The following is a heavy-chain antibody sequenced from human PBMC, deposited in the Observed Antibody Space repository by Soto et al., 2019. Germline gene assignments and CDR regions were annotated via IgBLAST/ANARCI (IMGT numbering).Heavy chain of an antibody. CDR3: ARALRYCSSTSCYIWGYYGMDV. D-gene: IGHD2-2*02. J-gene: IGHJ6*02. V-gene: IGHV4-34*01. CDR1: GGSFSGYY. CDR2: INHSGST. Sequence: PSETLSLTCAVYGGSFSGYYWSWIRQPRGKGLEWIGEINHSGSTNYNPSLKSRVTISVDTSKNQFSLKLSSVTAADTAVYYCARALRYCSSTSCYIWGYYGMDVWGQGTTVTVSS.